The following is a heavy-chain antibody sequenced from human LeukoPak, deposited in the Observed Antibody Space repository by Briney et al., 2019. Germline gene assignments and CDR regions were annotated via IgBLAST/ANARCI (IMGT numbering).Heavy chain of an antibody. V-gene: IGHV3-21*01. J-gene: IGHJ4*02. CDR3: ARALHSSGWQPSGY. D-gene: IGHD6-19*01. Sequence: PGGSLRLSCAASGFTFSSYTMHWIRQAPGKGLEWVSSISGSNSYIFYADSVKGRFTVSRDNAKDSLYLQMNSLRAEDTAVYYCARALHSSGWQPSGYWGQGTLVTVSS. CDR2: ISGSNSYI. CDR1: GFTFSSYT.